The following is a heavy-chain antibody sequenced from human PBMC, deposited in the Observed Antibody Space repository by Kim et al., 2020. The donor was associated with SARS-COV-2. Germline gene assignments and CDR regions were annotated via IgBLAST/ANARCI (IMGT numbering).Heavy chain of an antibody. Sequence: GGSLRLSCVVSGFNSNNYAMSWVRQAPGKGLEWVSAITKYDGRTYYADSVKGRFTISRDISKNTVFLQMNSLRADDTALYYCAKDHQASGWPTFEYWGQGTLVTVSS. CDR2: ITKYDGRT. V-gene: IGHV3-23*01. CDR1: GFNSNNYA. J-gene: IGHJ4*02. D-gene: IGHD6-19*01. CDR3: AKDHQASGWPTFEY.